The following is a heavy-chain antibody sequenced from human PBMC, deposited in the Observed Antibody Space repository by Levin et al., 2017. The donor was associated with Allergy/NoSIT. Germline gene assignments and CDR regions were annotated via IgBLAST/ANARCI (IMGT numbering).Heavy chain of an antibody. CDR1: GFTFSSYA. V-gene: IGHV3-23*01. CDR2: ITASGDNT. D-gene: IGHD1-26*01. J-gene: IGHJ4*02. CDR3: ARETQEVGENPIDH. Sequence: GGSLRLSCAASGFTFSSYAISWVRQAPGKGLEWVSAITASGDNTYYADSVKGRFTISRDNSKNMVSLQMNSLRSDDTAVYYCARETQEVGENPIDHWGQGTLVTVSS.